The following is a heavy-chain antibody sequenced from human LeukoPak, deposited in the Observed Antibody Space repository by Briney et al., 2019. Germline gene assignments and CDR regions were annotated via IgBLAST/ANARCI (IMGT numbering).Heavy chain of an antibody. CDR3: TRENRATNGRFYFDY. V-gene: IGHV3-74*01. CDR1: GFDFSSYA. D-gene: IGHD1-14*01. J-gene: IGHJ4*02. Sequence: GGSLRLSCVASGFDFSSYAMTWVRQAPGKGLVWVSRINTDGSSTSFADSVKGRFTISRDNAKNTLYLQMNSLRAEDTAVYYCTRENRATNGRFYFDYWGQGTLVTVSS. CDR2: INTDGSST.